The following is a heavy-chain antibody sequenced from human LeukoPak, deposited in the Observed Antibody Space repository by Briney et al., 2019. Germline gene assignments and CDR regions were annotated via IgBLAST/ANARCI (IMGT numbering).Heavy chain of an antibody. CDR2: INSDGSTT. D-gene: IGHD3-22*01. CDR1: GFTFISYW. V-gene: IGHV3-74*01. J-gene: IGHJ4*02. Sequence: GGSLRLSCAASGFTFISYWMHWVRQAPGKGLVWVSRINSDGSTTSCAASVKGRFTISRDTAKNTLYLQMNSLRAEDTAVYYCARGHHYYDSSAYYYWGQGTLVTVSS. CDR3: ARGHHYYDSSAYYY.